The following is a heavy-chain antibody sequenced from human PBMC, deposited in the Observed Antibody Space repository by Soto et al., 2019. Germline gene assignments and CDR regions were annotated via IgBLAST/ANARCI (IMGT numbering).Heavy chain of an antibody. V-gene: IGHV3-74*01. CDR1: GFTFSGRW. Sequence: EVQLVESGGGLVQPGGSLRLSCAASGFTFSGRWMHWVRQAPGKGLVWVSRINGDGSGTSYADFVKGRFTISRDDAKNTLFLQMNGLRAEDTAVYYCARGIFGSGTANDYWGQGTLVTVSS. CDR2: INGDGSGT. D-gene: IGHD3-10*01. J-gene: IGHJ4*02. CDR3: ARGIFGSGTANDY.